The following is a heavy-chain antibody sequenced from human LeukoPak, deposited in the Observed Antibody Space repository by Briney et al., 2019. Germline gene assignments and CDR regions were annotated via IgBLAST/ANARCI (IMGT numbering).Heavy chain of an antibody. CDR2: IYYSGST. CDR1: GGSISSSSYY. V-gene: IGHV4-39*01. CDR3: ARQTWIQLWPRYFDY. D-gene: IGHD5-18*01. Sequence: SETLSLTCTVSGGSISSSSYYWGWIRQPPGKGLEWIGSIYYSGSTYYNPPLKSRVTISVDTSKNQFSLKLSSVTAADTAVYYCARQTWIQLWPRYFDYWGQGTLVTVSS. J-gene: IGHJ4*02.